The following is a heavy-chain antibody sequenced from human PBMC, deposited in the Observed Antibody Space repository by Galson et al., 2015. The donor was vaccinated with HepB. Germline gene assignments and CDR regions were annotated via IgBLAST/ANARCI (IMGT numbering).Heavy chain of an antibody. CDR1: GYTFTDHY. D-gene: IGHD3-22*01. CDR3: ARVPRGFYDSSGYLDF. V-gene: IGHV1-2*02. CDR2: INPDSGGT. J-gene: IGHJ4*02. Sequence: SVKVSCKASGYTFTDHYLHWVRQAPGQGLEWMGWINPDSGGTNYAQRFQGRVTMTRDTSINTAYLELSRLRSDDTAVYYCARVPRGFYDSSGYLDFWGQGTLVTVSS.